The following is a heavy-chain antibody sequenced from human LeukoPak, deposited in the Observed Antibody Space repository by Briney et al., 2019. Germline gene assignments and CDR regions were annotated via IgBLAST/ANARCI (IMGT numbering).Heavy chain of an antibody. Sequence: GRSLRLSCAASGFTFSSYAMHWVRQAPGKGLEWVAVISYDGSNKYYADSVKGRFTISRDNSKNTLYLQMNSLRAEDTAVYYCARWRDGYNFGIDAFDIWGQGTMVTVSS. CDR2: ISYDGSNK. V-gene: IGHV3-30-3*01. CDR3: ARWRDGYNFGIDAFDI. D-gene: IGHD5-24*01. CDR1: GFTFSSYA. J-gene: IGHJ3*02.